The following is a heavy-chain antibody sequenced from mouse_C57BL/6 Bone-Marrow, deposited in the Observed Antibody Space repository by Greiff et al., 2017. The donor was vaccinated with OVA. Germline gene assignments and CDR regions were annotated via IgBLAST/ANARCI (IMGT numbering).Heavy chain of an antibody. Sequence: VQLQQPGAELVKPGASVKMSCKASGYTFTSYWITWVKQRPGQGLEWIGDIYPGSGSTNYNEKFKSKATLTVDTSSSTAYMQLSSLTSEDSAVYYCAREGGPTIVADYYAMDYWGQGTSVTVSS. CDR1: GYTFTSYW. J-gene: IGHJ4*01. CDR3: AREGGPTIVADYYAMDY. D-gene: IGHD1-1*01. V-gene: IGHV1-55*01. CDR2: IYPGSGST.